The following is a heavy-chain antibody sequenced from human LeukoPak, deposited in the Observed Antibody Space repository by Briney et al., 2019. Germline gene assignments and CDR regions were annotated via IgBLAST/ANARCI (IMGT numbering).Heavy chain of an antibody. V-gene: IGHV1-69*13. CDR1: GGTFSSYA. CDR2: IIPIFGTA. CDR3: ARGDFWSGVTDY. Sequence: EASVKVSCKASGGTFSSYAISWVRQAPGQGLEWMGGIIPIFGTANYAQKFQGRVTITADESTSTAYMELSSLRSEDTAVYYCARGDFWSGVTDYWGQGTLVTVSS. D-gene: IGHD3-3*01. J-gene: IGHJ4*02.